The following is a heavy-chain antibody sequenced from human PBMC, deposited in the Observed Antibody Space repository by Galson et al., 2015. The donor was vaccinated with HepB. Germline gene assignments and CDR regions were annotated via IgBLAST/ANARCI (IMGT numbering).Heavy chain of an antibody. CDR1: GFTVSSNY. CDR2: IYSGGST. V-gene: IGHV3-53*01. Sequence: SLRLSCAASGFTVSSNYMSWVRQAPGKGLEWVSVIYSGGSTYYADSVKGRFTISRDNSKNTLYLQMNSLRAEDTAVYYCARTLNYYGSGSYYYYFDYWGQGTLVTVSS. CDR3: ARTLNYYGSGSYYYYFDY. J-gene: IGHJ4*02. D-gene: IGHD3-10*01.